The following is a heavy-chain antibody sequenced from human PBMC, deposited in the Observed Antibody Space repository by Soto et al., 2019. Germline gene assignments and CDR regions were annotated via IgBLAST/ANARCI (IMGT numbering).Heavy chain of an antibody. CDR2: ISESGGNT. J-gene: IGHJ6*03. Sequence: EVQLLESGGGLVQPGGSLRLSCAASGFAFSSSTMSWVRQAPGTGLEWVSAISESGGNTYYADSVKGRFTISRDNSKNTLVLQLKSLRAEDTAVYYCAKGLGGTYYMDVWGKGTTVTVSS. CDR1: GFAFSSST. D-gene: IGHD3-16*01. V-gene: IGHV3-23*01. CDR3: AKGLGGTYYMDV.